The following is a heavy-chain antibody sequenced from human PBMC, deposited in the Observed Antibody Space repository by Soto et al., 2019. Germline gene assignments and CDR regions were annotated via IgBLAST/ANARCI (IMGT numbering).Heavy chain of an antibody. J-gene: IGHJ6*02. CDR2: VHYSGSA. CDR3: ARDMRYLYGMDV. D-gene: IGHD1-20*01. V-gene: IGHV4-61*01. Sequence: PSETLSLTCTVSGGSVSCGTYYWGWIRQSPGKGLEWIGHVHYSGSANYNPSLKSRVTMSVHTSKNQFSLKLASVTAADTAVYFCARDMRYLYGMDVWGQGTTVTVS. CDR1: GGSVSCGTYY.